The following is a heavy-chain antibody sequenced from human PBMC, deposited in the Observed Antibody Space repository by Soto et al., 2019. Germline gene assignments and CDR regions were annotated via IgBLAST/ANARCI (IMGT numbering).Heavy chain of an antibody. D-gene: IGHD6-6*01. V-gene: IGHV1-3*01. CDR1: GYTFTSYA. CDR2: INAGNGNT. J-gene: IGHJ6*03. Sequence: EASVKVSCKASGYTFTSYAMYWVRQAPGQRLEWMGWINAGNGNTKYSQKFQGRVTITRDTSASTAYMELSSLRSEDTAVYYCASSSSFIGIAAHLYYYYMDVWGKGTTVTVSS. CDR3: ASSSSFIGIAAHLYYYYMDV.